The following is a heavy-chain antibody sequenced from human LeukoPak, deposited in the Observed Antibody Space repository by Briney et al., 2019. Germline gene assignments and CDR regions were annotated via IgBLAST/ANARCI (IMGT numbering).Heavy chain of an antibody. CDR3: AELGITMIGGV. V-gene: IGHV3-30*02. CDR1: RFTFSSYG. J-gene: IGHJ6*04. Sequence: QTGGSLRLSCAASRFTFSSYGMHWVRQAPGKGLEWVAFIRYDGSKKSYADSVKGRFTISRDNAKNSLYLQMNSLRAEDTAVYYCAELGITMIGGVWGKGTTVTTSS. D-gene: IGHD3-10*02. CDR2: IRYDGSKK.